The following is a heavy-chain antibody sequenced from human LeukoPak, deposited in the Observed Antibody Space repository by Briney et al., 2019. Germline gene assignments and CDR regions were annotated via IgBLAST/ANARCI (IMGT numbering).Heavy chain of an antibody. J-gene: IGHJ4*02. CDR1: GDSINSLDL. D-gene: IGHD3-22*01. V-gene: IGHV4-4*02. CDR2: MYLSGTT. CDR3: AGLVGRYSSGLYYYYFDY. Sequence: PSGTLSLTCTVSGDSINSLDLWSWVRQPPGKGLEWIGEMYLSGTTHSNPSVRSRVTISIDKSKNQFFLNLSSVTAADTAVYYCAGLVGRYSSGLYYYYFDYWGQGTLVTVSS.